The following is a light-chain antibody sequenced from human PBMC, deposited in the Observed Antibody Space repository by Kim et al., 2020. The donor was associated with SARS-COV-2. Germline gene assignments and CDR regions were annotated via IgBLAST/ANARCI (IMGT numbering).Light chain of an antibody. CDR1: QSIANY. J-gene: IGKJ1*01. CDR3: QQSFITPRT. CDR2: AAS. V-gene: IGKV1-39*01. Sequence: ASVGDRVTITCRASQSIANYLNWYQQRPGKAPNLLIYAASSLQSGVPSRFSGSGSGTDFTLTISSLQPEDFVTYYCQQSFITPRTFGQGTKVDIK.